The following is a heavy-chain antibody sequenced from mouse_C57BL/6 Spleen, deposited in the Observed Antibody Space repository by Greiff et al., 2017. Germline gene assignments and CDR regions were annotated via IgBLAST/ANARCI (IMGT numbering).Heavy chain of an antibody. CDR1: GFTFSSYT. J-gene: IGHJ4*01. CDR2: ISGGGGNT. V-gene: IGHV5-9*01. CDR3: ARQSALQDMKATVVARDAMDY. D-gene: IGHD1-1*01. Sequence: EVKLVESGGGLVKPGGSLKLSCAASGFTFSSYTMSWVRQTPEKGLAWVATISGGGGNTYYPDSVKGRFTISRDNAKNPLYLQMSSLRSEDTALYYCARQSALQDMKATVVARDAMDYWGQGTSVTVSS.